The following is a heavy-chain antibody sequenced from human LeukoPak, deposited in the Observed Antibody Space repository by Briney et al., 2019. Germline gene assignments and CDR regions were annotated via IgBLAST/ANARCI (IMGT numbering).Heavy chain of an antibody. J-gene: IGHJ4*02. CDR2: LNPKSGDT. D-gene: IGHD2-2*01. CDR3: ARFLPGPLQY. CDR1: GYTFIDKY. Sequence: GASVKVSCKASGYTFIDKYIHWVRQAPRRGLEWLGWLNPKSGDTNYAQKFQGRVTMTRDTSISTAYMGLSGLRSDDTAVYYCARFLPGPLQYWGQGTLITVSS. V-gene: IGHV1-2*02.